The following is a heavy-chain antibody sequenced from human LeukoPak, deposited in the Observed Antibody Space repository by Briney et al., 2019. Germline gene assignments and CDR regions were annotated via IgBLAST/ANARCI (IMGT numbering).Heavy chain of an antibody. D-gene: IGHD6-25*01. CDR3: ANLASGSLLDY. CDR1: GFTFSSYG. V-gene: IGHV3-30*02. J-gene: IGHJ4*02. CDR2: IRCDGSNK. Sequence: PGGSLRLSCAASGFTFSSYGMHWVRQAPGKGLEWVAFIRCDGSNKYYADSVKGRFTISRDNSKNTLYLQMNSLRAEDTAVYYCANLASGSLLDYWGQGTLVTVSS.